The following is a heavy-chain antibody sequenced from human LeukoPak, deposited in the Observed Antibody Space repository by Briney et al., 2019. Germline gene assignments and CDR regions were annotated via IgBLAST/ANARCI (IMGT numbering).Heavy chain of an antibody. CDR1: GYTFTSYG. CDR2: INAYNGNT. Sequence: ASVKVSCKASGYTFTSYGISWVRQAPGQGLEWMGWINAYNGNTNYAQKLQGRVTMTTDTSTSTAYMELRSLRSDDTAVYYCARALVVRGHHYFDYWGQGTLVTVSS. CDR3: ARALVVRGHHYFDY. J-gene: IGHJ4*02. D-gene: IGHD3-10*01. V-gene: IGHV1-18*01.